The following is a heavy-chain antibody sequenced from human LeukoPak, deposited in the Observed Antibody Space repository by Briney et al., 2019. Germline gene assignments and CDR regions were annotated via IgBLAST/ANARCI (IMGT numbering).Heavy chain of an antibody. CDR3: ARDFGYDILTGYYPAEYFQH. CDR2: ISAYNGNT. D-gene: IGHD3-9*01. Sequence: ASVKVSCKASGYTFTSYGISWVRQAPGQGLEWMGWISAYNGNTNYAQKLQGRVTMTTDTSTSTAYMELRSLRSDDTAVYYCARDFGYDILTGYYPAEYFQHWARAPWSPSPQ. CDR1: GYTFTSYG. V-gene: IGHV1-18*01. J-gene: IGHJ1*01.